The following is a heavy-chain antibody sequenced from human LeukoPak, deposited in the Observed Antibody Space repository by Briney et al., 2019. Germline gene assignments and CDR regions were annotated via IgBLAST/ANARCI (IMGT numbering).Heavy chain of an antibody. Sequence: GGSLRLSCAASGFTFSSYWVQWVLQAPGKGLVWISRINSDGSSLSYADSVKGRFTISRDNAKNTVYLQMNSLRAEDTAVYYCARSRYTGSHFDYWGQGTLVTVSS. CDR2: INSDGSSL. D-gene: IGHD1-26*01. CDR1: GFTFSSYW. J-gene: IGHJ4*02. CDR3: ARSRYTGSHFDY. V-gene: IGHV3-74*01.